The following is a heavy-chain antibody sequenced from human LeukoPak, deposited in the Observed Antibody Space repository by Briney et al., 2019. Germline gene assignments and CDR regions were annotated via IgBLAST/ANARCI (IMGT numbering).Heavy chain of an antibody. D-gene: IGHD1-1*01. Sequence: GGSLRLSCAASGFTFSSYGMHWVRQAPGKGLEWVAVISYDGSNKYYADSVKGRFTISRDNSKNTLYLQMNSLRAEDTAVYYCARDLRYYAFDIWGQGTMVTVSS. CDR3: ARDLRYYAFDI. CDR2: ISYDGSNK. CDR1: GFTFSSYG. V-gene: IGHV3-30*03. J-gene: IGHJ3*02.